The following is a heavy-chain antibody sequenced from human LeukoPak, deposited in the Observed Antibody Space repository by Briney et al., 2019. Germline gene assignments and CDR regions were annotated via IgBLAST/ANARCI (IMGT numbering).Heavy chain of an antibody. D-gene: IGHD2-15*01. CDR3: ARELGYCSGGRCERNYYFEY. CDR1: GFTFDDYG. V-gene: IGHV3-20*04. CDR2: INWNGGST. J-gene: IGHJ4*02. Sequence: GGSLRLSCAASGFTFDDYGMSWVRQAPGKGLEWVSGINWNGGSTGYADSVKGRFTISRDNAKNSLYLQMNSLRAEDTALYYCARELGYCSGGRCERNYYFEYWGQGTLVTVSS.